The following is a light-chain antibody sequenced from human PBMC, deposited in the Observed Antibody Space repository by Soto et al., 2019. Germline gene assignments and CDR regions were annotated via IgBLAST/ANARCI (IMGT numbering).Light chain of an antibody. CDR2: GAS. CDR1: ESVSTN. V-gene: IGKV3-15*01. J-gene: IGKJ1*01. CDR3: QQYGSSPWT. Sequence: EIEMTQSPATLSLAPGERVTLSCRASESVSTNLAWYQQKAGQAPRLLIYGASTRATGIPARFSGSGSGTEFTLTISRLEPEDFAVYYCQQYGSSPWTFGQGTKVDIK.